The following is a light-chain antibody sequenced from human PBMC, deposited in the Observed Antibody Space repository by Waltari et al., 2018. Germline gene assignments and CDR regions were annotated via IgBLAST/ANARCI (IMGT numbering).Light chain of an antibody. CDR1: QSVSSY. V-gene: IGKV3-11*01. Sequence: EIVLTQSPATLSLSPGERATLSCRASQSVSSYLAWYQQKPGQAPRLLIYDASNRATGIPGRFSGSWSGTGFTLTISSLEPEDFAVYYCQQRSNWPQLTFGGGTKVEIK. CDR2: DAS. J-gene: IGKJ4*01. CDR3: QQRSNWPQLT.